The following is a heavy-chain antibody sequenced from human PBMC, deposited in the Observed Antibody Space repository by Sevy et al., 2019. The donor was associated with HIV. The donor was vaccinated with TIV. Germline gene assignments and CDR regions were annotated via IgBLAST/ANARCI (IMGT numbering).Heavy chain of an antibody. D-gene: IGHD2-8*01. CDR2: LSFGCGEI. CDR3: AREGCTKPHDY. J-gene: IGHJ4*02. CDR1: GFTFSKYS. Sequence: RGYLRLSCAASGFTFSKYSMSWVRQPPGKGLEWVSTLSFGCGEINYADSVKGRFTISRVNSKSSVYLQMNNLRPEDTAVYYCAREGCTKPHDYWGQGTLVTVSS. V-gene: IGHV3-23*01.